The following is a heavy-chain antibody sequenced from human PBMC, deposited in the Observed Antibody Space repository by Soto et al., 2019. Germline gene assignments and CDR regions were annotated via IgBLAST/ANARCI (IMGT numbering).Heavy chain of an antibody. CDR2: ISASGEKP. J-gene: IGHJ4*02. CDR3: AKLEWLEFGGDY. D-gene: IGHD6-19*01. Sequence: EVHLLESGGGVVQPGTSLKISCATSGFAFSDYPMTWVRQPPGQGLEWVSGISASGEKPYYADSVKGRFTISRDNSKNTLSLQMNSLRVEDTGIYYCAKLEWLEFGGDYWGQGTLVTVS. V-gene: IGHV3-23*01. CDR1: GFAFSDYP.